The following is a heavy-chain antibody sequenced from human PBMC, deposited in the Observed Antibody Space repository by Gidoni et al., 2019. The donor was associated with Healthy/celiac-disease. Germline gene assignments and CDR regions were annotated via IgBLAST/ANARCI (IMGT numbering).Heavy chain of an antibody. D-gene: IGHD2-21*02. CDR3: ARDTTDCGGDCYPLD. V-gene: IGHV3-74*01. CDR2: INSDGSST. J-gene: IGHJ4*02. Sequence: EVQLVESGGGLVQPGGSLRLSCAASGFTFRSYWMHWVRPAPGKGLVWVSRINSDGSSTSYADSVKGRFTISRDNAKNTLYLQMNSLRAEDTAVYYCARDTTDCGGDCYPLDWGQGTLVTVSS. CDR1: GFTFRSYW.